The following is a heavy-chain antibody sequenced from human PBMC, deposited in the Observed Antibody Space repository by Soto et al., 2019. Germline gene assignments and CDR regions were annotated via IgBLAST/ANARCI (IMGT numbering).Heavy chain of an antibody. CDR1: GGSISSSSYY. V-gene: IGHV4-39*01. CDR2: IYYSGST. D-gene: IGHD6-19*01. Sequence: KASETLSLTCTVSGGSISSSSYYWGWIRQPPGKGLEWIGSIYYSGSTYYNPSLKSRVTISVDTSKNQFSLKLSSVTAADTAVYYCARRWVGEQWLVQLYYYYYGMDVWGQGTTVTVS. J-gene: IGHJ6*02. CDR3: ARRWVGEQWLVQLYYYYYGMDV.